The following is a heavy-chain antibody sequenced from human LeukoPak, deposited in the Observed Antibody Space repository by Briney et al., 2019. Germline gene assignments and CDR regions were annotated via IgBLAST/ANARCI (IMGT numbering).Heavy chain of an antibody. CDR3: AKGSGDTGYYFDD. Sequence: PGGSLRLSCAASGFTFSSYAMGWVRQAPGKGLEWVSSIRIGGDSSYYADSVKGRFTISRDNSKTTLYLEMNSLRAEDTALYYWAKGSGDTGYYFDDWGQGTLVTVSS. J-gene: IGHJ4*02. V-gene: IGHV3-23*01. D-gene: IGHD3-10*01. CDR2: IRIGGDSS. CDR1: GFTFSSYA.